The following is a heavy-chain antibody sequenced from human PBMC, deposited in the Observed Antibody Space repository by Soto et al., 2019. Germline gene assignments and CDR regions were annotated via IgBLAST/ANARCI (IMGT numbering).Heavy chain of an antibody. CDR3: ARDRHSSSSGYFEY. V-gene: IGHV3-33*01. Sequence: GGSLRLSCAASGFTFSSYGMHWVRQAPGKGLEWVAVIWYDGNDKYYADFVKGRFTISRDNAKNTVSLQMNSLRAEDTAVCYCARDRHSSSSGYFEYWGQGTLVTVSS. J-gene: IGHJ4*02. CDR2: IWYDGNDK. D-gene: IGHD6-6*01. CDR1: GFTFSSYG.